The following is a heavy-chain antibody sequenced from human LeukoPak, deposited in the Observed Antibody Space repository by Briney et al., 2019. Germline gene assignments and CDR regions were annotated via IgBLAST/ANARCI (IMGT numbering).Heavy chain of an antibody. CDR1: GGSISSYY. J-gene: IGHJ6*03. CDR3: ARATGDRAYYYYYYMDV. D-gene: IGHD3-10*01. CDR2: IYYSGST. Sequence: SETLSLTCTVSGGSISSYYWSWIRQPPGKGLEWIGYIYYSGSTNYNPSLKSRVTISVDTSKSQFSLKLNSVTAADTAVYYCARATGDRAYYYYYYMDVWGKGTTVTVSS. V-gene: IGHV4-59*01.